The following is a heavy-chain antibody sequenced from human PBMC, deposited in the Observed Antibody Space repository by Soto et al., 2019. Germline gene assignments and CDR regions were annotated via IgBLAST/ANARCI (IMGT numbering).Heavy chain of an antibody. CDR3: ARGSSFRGDFDV. CDR1: GGSVISSSC. J-gene: IGHJ3*01. CDR2: IYHAGSP. V-gene: IGHV4-4*02. D-gene: IGHD2-21*01. Sequence: SETLSLTCAVSGGSVISSSCWTLVRQSPTKGLEWIGEIYHAGSPNYNPSFQSRISISLDKSKNSFSLRLTSVTAADAAIYYCARGSSFRGDFDVWGQGTTVTVSS.